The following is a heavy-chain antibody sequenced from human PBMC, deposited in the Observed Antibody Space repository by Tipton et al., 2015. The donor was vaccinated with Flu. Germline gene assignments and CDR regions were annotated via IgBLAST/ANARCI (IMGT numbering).Heavy chain of an antibody. D-gene: IGHD3-22*01. V-gene: IGHV4-31*03. Sequence: TLSLTCTVSGGSISSGGYYWSWIRQHPGKGLEWIGYIYYSGSTYYNPSLKSRVTISVDTSKNQFSLKLSSVTAADTAVYYCARSSSDDSSGYYYPEAFDIWDQGTMVTVSS. CDR3: ARSSSDDSSGYYYPEAFDI. J-gene: IGHJ3*02. CDR1: GGSISSGGYY. CDR2: IYYSGST.